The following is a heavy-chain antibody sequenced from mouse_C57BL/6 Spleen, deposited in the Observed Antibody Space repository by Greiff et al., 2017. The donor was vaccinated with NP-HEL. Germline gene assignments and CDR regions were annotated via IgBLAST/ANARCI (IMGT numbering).Heavy chain of an antibody. J-gene: IGHJ4*01. CDR3: ARLYYYGSSYYYAMDY. Sequence: VQLQQPGAELVRPGTSVKLSCKASGYTFTSYWMHWVKQRPGQGLEWIGVIDPSDSYTNYNQKFKGKATLTVDTSSSTAYMQLSSLTSEDSAVYYCARLYYYGSSYYYAMDYWGQGTSVTVSS. V-gene: IGHV1-59*01. CDR1: GYTFTSYW. CDR2: IDPSDSYT. D-gene: IGHD1-1*01.